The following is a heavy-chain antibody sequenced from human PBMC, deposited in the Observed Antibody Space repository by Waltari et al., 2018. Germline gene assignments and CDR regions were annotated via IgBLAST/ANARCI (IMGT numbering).Heavy chain of an antibody. Sequence: QVQLVQSGAEVKKPGASVKVSFKVSGYPLTELSMHWVRQAPGKGPEWMGGFDPEDGETIYAQKFQGRVTMTEDTSTDTAYMELSSLRSEDTAVYYCATDLLRITMVRGAEPPAWGQGTTVTVSS. CDR2: FDPEDGET. V-gene: IGHV1-24*01. J-gene: IGHJ6*02. CDR1: GYPLTELS. D-gene: IGHD3-10*01. CDR3: ATDLLRITMVRGAEPPA.